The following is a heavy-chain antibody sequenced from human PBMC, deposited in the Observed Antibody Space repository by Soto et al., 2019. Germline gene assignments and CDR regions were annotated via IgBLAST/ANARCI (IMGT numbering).Heavy chain of an antibody. CDR3: ARAPIVVVVAARGWLDY. V-gene: IGHV4-4*02. CDR1: GGSISSSNW. CDR2: IYHSGST. Sequence: SETLSLTCAVSGGSISSSNWWSWVRQPPGKGLEWIGEIYHSGSTNYNPSLKSRVTISVDKSKNQFSLKLSSVTAADTAVYYCARAPIVVVVAARGWLDYWGQGTLVTVSS. J-gene: IGHJ4*02. D-gene: IGHD2-15*01.